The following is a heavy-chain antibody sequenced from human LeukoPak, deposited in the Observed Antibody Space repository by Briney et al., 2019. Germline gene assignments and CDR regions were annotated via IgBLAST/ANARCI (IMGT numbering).Heavy chain of an antibody. J-gene: IGHJ6*02. CDR1: GASISSSDSY. V-gene: IGHV4-39*01. CDR2: IYRRGST. Sequence: SETLSLTCTVPGASISSSDSYWSRIRQPPGKGLEWIGSIYRRGSTSYNPSLKSRVTVSEDMSKNHFSLRLSSVTAADTAVYYCARHVQDLGIKVWGQGTTVTVSS. CDR3: ARHVQDLGIKV.